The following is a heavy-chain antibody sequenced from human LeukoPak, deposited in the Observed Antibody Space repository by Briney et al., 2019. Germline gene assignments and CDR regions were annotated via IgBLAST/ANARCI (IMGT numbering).Heavy chain of an antibody. J-gene: IGHJ4*02. CDR3: ARYSSSWYSSNFDY. CDR1: GGSISSSSYY. CDR2: IYYSGST. Sequence: SETLSLTCTVSGGSISSSSYYWGWIRQPPGKGLEWIGSIYYSGSTYYNPSLKSRVTISVDTSKNQFSLKLSSVTAADTAVYYCARYSSSWYSSNFDYWGQGTLVTVSS. V-gene: IGHV4-39*07. D-gene: IGHD6-13*01.